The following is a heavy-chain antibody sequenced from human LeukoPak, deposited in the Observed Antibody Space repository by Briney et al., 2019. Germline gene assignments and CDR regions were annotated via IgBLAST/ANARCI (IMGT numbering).Heavy chain of an antibody. CDR3: AREGYSSSWYTSYYYYYMDV. D-gene: IGHD6-13*01. V-gene: IGHV4-59*12. J-gene: IGHJ6*03. Sequence: PSETLSLTCSVSGGSISTYYWSWIRQLPGKGLEWIGYIYYTGTTNYNPSLKSRVTISVDTSKNQFSLKLSSVTAADTAVYYCAREGYSSSWYTSYYYYYMDVWGKGTTVTVSS. CDR2: IYYTGTT. CDR1: GGSISTYY.